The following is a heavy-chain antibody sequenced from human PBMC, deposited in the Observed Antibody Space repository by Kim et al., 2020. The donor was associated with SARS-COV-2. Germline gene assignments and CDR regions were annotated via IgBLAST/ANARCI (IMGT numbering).Heavy chain of an antibody. CDR2: IYYSGST. J-gene: IGHJ4*02. V-gene: IGHV4-39*07. CDR1: GGSISSSSYY. Sequence: SETLSLTCTVSGGSISSSSYYWGWIRQPPGKGLEWIGSIYYSGSTYYNPSLKSRVTISVDTSKNQFSLKLSSVTAADTAVYYCARDRGYSSSWYLYYFDYWGQGTLVTVSS. CDR3: ARDRGYSSSWYLYYFDY. D-gene: IGHD6-13*01.